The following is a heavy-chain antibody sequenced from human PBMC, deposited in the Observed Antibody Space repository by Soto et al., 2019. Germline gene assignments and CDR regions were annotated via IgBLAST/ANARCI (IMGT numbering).Heavy chain of an antibody. V-gene: IGHV1-69*01. Sequence: QVQLVQSGAEVKKPGSSVKVSCKASGGTFSSYDISWVRQAPGQGLEWMGGSIPISGTSNYAQKFQGRVTITADESTSTAYMELSSLRSEDTAVYYCARSQGSSTSLEIYYYYYYGMDVWGQGTTVTVSS. CDR3: ARSQGSSTSLEIYYYYYYGMDV. CDR2: SIPISGTS. D-gene: IGHD2-2*01. J-gene: IGHJ6*02. CDR1: GGTFSSYD.